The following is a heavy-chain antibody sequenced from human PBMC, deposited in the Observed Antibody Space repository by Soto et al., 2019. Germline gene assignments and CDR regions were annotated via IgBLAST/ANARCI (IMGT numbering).Heavy chain of an antibody. CDR2: ISAYNGNT. CDR3: ARDPLQYYYDSSGSRVFWFDP. Sequence: ASVKVSCKASGYTFTSYGISWVRQAPGQGLEWMGWISAYNGNTNYAQKLQGRVTMTTDTSTSSAYMELRSLRSDDTAVYYCARDPLQYYYDSSGSRVFWFDPWGQGTLVTVSS. V-gene: IGHV1-18*01. CDR1: GYTFTSYG. D-gene: IGHD3-22*01. J-gene: IGHJ5*02.